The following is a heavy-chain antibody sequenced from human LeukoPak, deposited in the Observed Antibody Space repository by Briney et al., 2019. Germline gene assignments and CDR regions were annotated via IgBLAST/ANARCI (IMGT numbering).Heavy chain of an antibody. CDR2: TYYRSTWYN. Sequence: SQTLSLTCAISGDSFSSNSVTWNWIRQSPSRGLEWLGRTYYRSTWYNDYAVSVRGRITVNPDTSKNQFSLYLNSVTPEDTAVYYCARRLTQYDCFDPWGQGTLVTVSS. D-gene: IGHD2-2*01. V-gene: IGHV6-1*01. CDR1: GDSFSSNSVT. J-gene: IGHJ5*02. CDR3: ARRLTQYDCFDP.